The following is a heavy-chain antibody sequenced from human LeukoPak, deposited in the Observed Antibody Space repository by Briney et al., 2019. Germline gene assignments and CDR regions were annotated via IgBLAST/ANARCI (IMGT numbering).Heavy chain of an antibody. CDR3: AKAYDFWSGYDYYMDV. Sequence: GGSLRLSCAASGFTFSSYAMSWVRQAPGKGLEWVSAISGSGGSTYHADSVKGRFSISRDNSKNTLYLQMNSLRAEDTAVYYCAKAYDFWSGYDYYMDVWGKGTTVTVSS. CDR2: ISGSGGST. CDR1: GFTFSSYA. V-gene: IGHV3-23*01. J-gene: IGHJ6*03. D-gene: IGHD3-3*01.